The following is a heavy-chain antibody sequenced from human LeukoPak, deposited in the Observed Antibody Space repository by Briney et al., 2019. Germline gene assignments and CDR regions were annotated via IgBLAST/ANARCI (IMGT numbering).Heavy chain of an antibody. CDR3: APCVVNWFDP. Sequence: SETLSLTCAVYGGSFSGYYWSWIRQPPGKGLEWIGEINHSGSTNYNPSLKSRVTISVDTSKNQFSLKLSSVTAADTAVYYCAPCVVNWFDPWGLGTLVTVSS. CDR1: GGSFSGYY. V-gene: IGHV4-34*01. D-gene: IGHD2-15*01. J-gene: IGHJ5*02. CDR2: INHSGST.